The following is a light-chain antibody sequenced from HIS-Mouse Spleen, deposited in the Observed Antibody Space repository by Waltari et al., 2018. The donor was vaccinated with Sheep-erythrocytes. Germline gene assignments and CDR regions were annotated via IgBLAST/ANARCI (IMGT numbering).Light chain of an antibody. J-gene: IGLJ3*02. Sequence: QSALTQPPSASGSPGQSVTISCTGTSSDGCGYTYVSWYQQHPGKAPKLMSYEVSKRPSGVPDRFSGSKSGNTASLTVSGLQAEDEADYYCSSYAGSNNWVFGGGTKLTVL. CDR1: SSDGCGYTY. CDR2: EVS. V-gene: IGLV2-8*01. CDR3: SSYAGSNNWV.